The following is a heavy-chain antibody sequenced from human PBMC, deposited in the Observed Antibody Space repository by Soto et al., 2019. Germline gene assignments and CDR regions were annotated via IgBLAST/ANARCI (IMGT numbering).Heavy chain of an antibody. CDR2: ISYDGSNK. CDR3: ARFKGWSGGSCYSYFDY. Sequence: QVQLVESGGGVVQPGRSLRLSCAASGFTFSSYAMHWVRQAPGKGLEWVAVISYDGSNKYYADSVKGRFTISRDNSKNTLYLQMNSLRAEDTAVYYCARFKGWSGGSCYSYFDYWGQGTLVTVSS. J-gene: IGHJ4*02. CDR1: GFTFSSYA. V-gene: IGHV3-30-3*01. D-gene: IGHD2-15*01.